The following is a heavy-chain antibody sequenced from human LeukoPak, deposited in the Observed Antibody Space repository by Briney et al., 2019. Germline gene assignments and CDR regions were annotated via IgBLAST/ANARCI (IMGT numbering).Heavy chain of an antibody. J-gene: IGHJ4*02. V-gene: IGHV4-59*08. CDR1: GGSINSYY. CDR3: ARHRDYGSGWSGFDY. D-gene: IGHD6-19*01. CDR2: IFYSGST. Sequence: SETLSLTCTVSGGSINSYYWSWIRQPPGKGLEWIGYIFYSGSTNYNPSLKSRVTISVDTSKNQFSLKLSSVTAADTAVYYCARHRDYGSGWSGFDYWGQGTLVTASS.